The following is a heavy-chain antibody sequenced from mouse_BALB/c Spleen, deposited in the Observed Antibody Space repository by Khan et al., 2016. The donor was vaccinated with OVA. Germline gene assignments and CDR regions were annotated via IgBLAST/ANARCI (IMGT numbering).Heavy chain of an antibody. D-gene: IGHD2-1*01. Sequence: VQLQQSGTVLARPGASVKMSCKASGYTFTSYWMHWVKQRPGQGLEWIGAIYPGNSDTDYNQKFKGKAKLTAVTSTSTAYLELNSLTNGDSAVYYCTGKGFGNYESWDYWGQGTPLPVSS. J-gene: IGHJ2*01. CDR1: GYTFTSYW. CDR3: TGKGFGNYESWDY. CDR2: IYPGNSDT. V-gene: IGHV1-5*01.